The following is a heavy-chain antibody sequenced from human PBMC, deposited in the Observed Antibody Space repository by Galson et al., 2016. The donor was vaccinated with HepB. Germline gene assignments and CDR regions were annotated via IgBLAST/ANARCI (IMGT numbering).Heavy chain of an antibody. V-gene: IGHV3-30*18. CDR2: ISYDGSNK. Sequence: SLRLSCAASGFTFSSYGMHWVRRAPGKGLEWVAFISYDGSNKKYADSVKGRFTISRGNSKKTLYLRMNSPRAGDTAVYYCAKDGRIYCSSASCHDHFHYWGQGTLVTVSS. CDR3: AKDGRIYCSSASCHDHFHY. J-gene: IGHJ4*02. CDR1: GFTFSSYG. D-gene: IGHD2-2*01.